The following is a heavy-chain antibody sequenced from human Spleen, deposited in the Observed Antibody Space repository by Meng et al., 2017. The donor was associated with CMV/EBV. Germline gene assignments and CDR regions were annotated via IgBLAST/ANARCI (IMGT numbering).Heavy chain of an antibody. CDR1: GFTFSSYE. V-gene: IGHV3-48*03. Sequence: GESLKISCAASGFTFSSYEMNWVRQAPGKGLEWVSRITSSGSATDYADSVKGRFTISRDNFKNALYLQMNSLRAEDTAVYYCAKPDYYDSSGYLGYWGQGTLVTVSS. J-gene: IGHJ4*02. CDR2: ITSSGSAT. CDR3: AKPDYYDSSGYLGY. D-gene: IGHD3-22*01.